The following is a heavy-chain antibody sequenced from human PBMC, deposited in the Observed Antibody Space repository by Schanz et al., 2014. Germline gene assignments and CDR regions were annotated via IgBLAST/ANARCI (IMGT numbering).Heavy chain of an antibody. J-gene: IGHJ4*02. Sequence: VQLVESGGGLVEPGGSLRLSCAASGFTLSNYAMSWVRQAPGKGLEWVSAISGSGGSTYYADSVKGRFTISRDSAENSLYLQMNSLRVEDTAVYYCAASSGWHPSTDYWGQGTLVTVSS. V-gene: IGHV3-23*04. CDR3: AASSGWHPSTDY. CDR1: GFTLSNYA. D-gene: IGHD6-19*01. CDR2: ISGSGGST.